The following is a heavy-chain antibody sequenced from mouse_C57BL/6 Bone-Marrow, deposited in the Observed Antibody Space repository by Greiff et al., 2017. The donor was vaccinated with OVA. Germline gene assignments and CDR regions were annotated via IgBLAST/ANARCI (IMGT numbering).Heavy chain of an antibody. CDR1: GYSFTSYY. Sequence: VKLMESGPELVKPGASVKISCKASGYSFTSYYIHWVKQRPGQGLEWIGWIYPGSGNTKYNEKFKGKATLTADTSSSTAYMQLSSLTSEDSAVYYCAKELRHMDYWGQGTSVTVSS. D-gene: IGHD3-2*02. CDR3: AKELRHMDY. J-gene: IGHJ4*01. CDR2: IYPGSGNT. V-gene: IGHV1-66*01.